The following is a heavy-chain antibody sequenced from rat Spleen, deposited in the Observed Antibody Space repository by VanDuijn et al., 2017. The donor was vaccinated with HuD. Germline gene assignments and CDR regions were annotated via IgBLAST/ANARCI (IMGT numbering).Heavy chain of an antibody. CDR3: ATEYGSYGGYFDY. D-gene: IGHD1-8*01. CDR2: ISPSGGST. Sequence: EVQLVESGGGLVQPGRSLKLSCAASGFTFSNYYMAWVRQAPTKGLEWVASISPSGGSTYYRDSVKGRFTISRDNAKSTLYLQMDSLRSEDTATYYCATEYGSYGGYFDYWGQGVMVTVSS. V-gene: IGHV5-27*01. CDR1: GFTFSNYY. J-gene: IGHJ2*01.